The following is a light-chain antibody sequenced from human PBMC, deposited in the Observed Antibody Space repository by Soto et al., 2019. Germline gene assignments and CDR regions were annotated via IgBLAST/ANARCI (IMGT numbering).Light chain of an antibody. CDR2: DAS. CDR1: QSISSW. V-gene: IGKV1-5*01. Sequence: DIEVTQYPSTLSASVGDRVTITCRASQSISSWLAWYQQKPGKAHKXLIYDASSLESGVPSRFSAIGSGTAGTITICSLQPDDGKTYYGQQYNCYSWTFGQGTKVDIK. CDR3: QQYNCYSWT. J-gene: IGKJ1*01.